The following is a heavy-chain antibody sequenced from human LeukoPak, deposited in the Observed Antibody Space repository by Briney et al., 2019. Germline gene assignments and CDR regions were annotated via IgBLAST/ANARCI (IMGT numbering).Heavy chain of an antibody. CDR2: ISGSGGST. CDR1: GFTIMNSA. V-gene: IGHV3-23*01. D-gene: IGHD6-19*01. Sequence: PGGSLRLSCAAYGFTIMNSAMNWVRQAPGKGLEWVSAISGSGGSTYYADAVKGRFTISRDNSKNTLYLQMNSLRAEDTAVYYCARVFKNRYSSGPIDYWGQGTLVTVSS. CDR3: ARVFKNRYSSGPIDY. J-gene: IGHJ4*02.